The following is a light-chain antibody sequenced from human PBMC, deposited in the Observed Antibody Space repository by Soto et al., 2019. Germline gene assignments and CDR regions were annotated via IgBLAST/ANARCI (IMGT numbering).Light chain of an antibody. Sequence: EIVLTQSPGTLPVSPGERATLSCRASPSVSTNFVAWYQQKPGQAPRLPSSGAFNRATGVPDRFSGGGSGTDFTLTIRRLEPEDFAVYYCQQYGNSPITFGQGTRLEIK. CDR1: PSVSTNF. V-gene: IGKV3-20*01. CDR2: GAF. CDR3: QQYGNSPIT. J-gene: IGKJ5*01.